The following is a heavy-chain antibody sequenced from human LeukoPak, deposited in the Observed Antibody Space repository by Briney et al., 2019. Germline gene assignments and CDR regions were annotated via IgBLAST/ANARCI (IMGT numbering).Heavy chain of an antibody. D-gene: IGHD4-17*01. J-gene: IGHJ4*02. Sequence: GGSLRLSCAASGFTFSGYAMNWVRQAPGEGLEWVSGILAGGSTYYADSVKGRFTISRDNSKNTLYLQMNSLRAEDTAVYYCAKPGGDYMGVFDYWGQGTLVTVSS. V-gene: IGHV3-23*01. CDR2: ILAGGST. CDR1: GFTFSGYA. CDR3: AKPGGDYMGVFDY.